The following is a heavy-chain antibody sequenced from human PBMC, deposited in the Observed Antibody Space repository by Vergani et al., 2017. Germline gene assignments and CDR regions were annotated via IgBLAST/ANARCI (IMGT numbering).Heavy chain of an antibody. Sequence: QVQLVESGGGVVQPGRSLRLSCAASGFTFSSYAMHWVRQAPGKGLEWVAVISYDGSNKYYADSVKGRFTISRDNSKNTLYLKMNSLKAEDAAVYYCARAIVVAGNWFDPWGQGTLVTVSS. J-gene: IGHJ5*02. CDR1: GFTFSSYA. V-gene: IGHV3-30-3*01. CDR2: ISYDGSNK. D-gene: IGHD2-15*01. CDR3: ARAIVVAGNWFDP.